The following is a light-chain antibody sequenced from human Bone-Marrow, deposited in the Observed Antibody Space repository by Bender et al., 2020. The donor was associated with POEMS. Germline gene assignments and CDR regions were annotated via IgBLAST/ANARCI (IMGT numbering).Light chain of an antibody. J-gene: IGLJ1*01. Sequence: QFALTQPASVSGSPGQSITIACTGPRSDVGSYNLVSWYHHHPGKAPKLLIYEVNKRPSGISGRFSGSKFGNTASLTTSGLQAEDEADYFCYSFSGTTHVNVFGSATKVTV. V-gene: IGLV2-23*02. CDR1: RSDVGSYNL. CDR3: YSFSGTTHVNV. CDR2: EVN.